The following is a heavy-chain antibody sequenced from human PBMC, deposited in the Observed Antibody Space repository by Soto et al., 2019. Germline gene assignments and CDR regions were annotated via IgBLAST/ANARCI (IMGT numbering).Heavy chain of an antibody. CDR1: GGTFSSYT. J-gene: IGHJ4*02. CDR3: TIPGYGDYSWY. D-gene: IGHD4-17*01. CDR2: IITILGIA. Sequence: QVQLVQSGAEVKKPGSSVKVSCKASGGTFSSYTISWVRQAPGQGLEWMGRIITILGIANYAQKFQGRGTITADKSTSTAYMELGSLGSEYSPVYYGTIPGYGDYSWYWCQGTLVTVSS. V-gene: IGHV1-69*02.